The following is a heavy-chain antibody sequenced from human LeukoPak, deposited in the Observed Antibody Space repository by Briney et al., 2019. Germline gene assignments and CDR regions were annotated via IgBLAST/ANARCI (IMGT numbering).Heavy chain of an antibody. CDR3: ARVRSGSRDDDAFDI. CDR1: GYTFTSYY. V-gene: IGHV1-46*01. Sequence: ASVKVSCKASGYTFTSYYMHWVRQAPGQGLEWMGIINPSGGSTSYAQKFQGRVTMTRDMSTSTVYMELSSLRSEDTAVYYCARVRSGSRDDDAFDIWGQGTMVTVSS. D-gene: IGHD1-26*01. CDR2: INPSGGST. J-gene: IGHJ3*02.